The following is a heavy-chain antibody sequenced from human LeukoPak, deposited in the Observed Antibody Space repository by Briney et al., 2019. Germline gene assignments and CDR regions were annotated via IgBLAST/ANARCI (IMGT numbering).Heavy chain of an antibody. CDR2: IRSKIYGGTP. V-gene: IGHV3-49*03. J-gene: IGHJ4*02. CDR1: GFTFGDFG. Sequence: PGGSLRLSCTASGFTFGDFGMSWFRQAPGKGLEWVGFIRSKIYGGTPEYAASVKGIFTISRDDSKGIAYLQMNSLKTEDTAVYYCTRDQTPYYWGQGTLVTVSS. CDR3: TRDQTPYY.